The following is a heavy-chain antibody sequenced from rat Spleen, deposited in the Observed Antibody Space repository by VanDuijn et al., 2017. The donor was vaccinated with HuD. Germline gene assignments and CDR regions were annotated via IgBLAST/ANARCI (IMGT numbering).Heavy chain of an antibody. CDR2: IWADGST. CDR3: TRWAVNSGGLDY. D-gene: IGHD1-11*01. J-gene: IGHJ2*01. Sequence: QVQLKESGPGLVKPSETLSLTCTVSGFSLTSYHVSWVRQPPGKGLEWMGVIWADGSTTHTSALKSRLSISRDTSKSQIFLKMNSLQTDDTGTYYCTRWAVNSGGLDYWGQGVMVTVSS. V-gene: IGHV2-32*01. CDR1: GFSLTSYH.